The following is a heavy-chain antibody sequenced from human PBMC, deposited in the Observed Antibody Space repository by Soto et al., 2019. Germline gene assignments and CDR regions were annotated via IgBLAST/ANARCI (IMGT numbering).Heavy chain of an antibody. CDR1: GYTITEXS. Sequence: ASVKVSCKVSGYTITEXSMHWVRQAPGKGLEWMGGFDPEDGETIYAQKFQGRVTMTEDTSTDTAYMELSSLRSEDTAVYYCATGGVGATMWDFQHWGQGTLVTVSS. D-gene: IGHD1-26*01. J-gene: IGHJ1*01. V-gene: IGHV1-24*01. CDR2: FDPEDGET. CDR3: ATGGVGATMWDFQH.